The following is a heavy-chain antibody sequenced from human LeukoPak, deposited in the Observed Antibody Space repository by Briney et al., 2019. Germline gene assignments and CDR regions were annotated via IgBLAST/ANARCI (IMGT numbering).Heavy chain of an antibody. CDR2: IYYSGST. J-gene: IGHJ4*02. CDR1: GDSISSYY. CDR3: ARVRGYGFDY. V-gene: IGHV4-59*12. D-gene: IGHD3-10*01. Sequence: PSETLSLTCTVSGDSISSYYWSWIRQPPGKGLEWIGYIYYSGSTNYNPSLKSRVTISVDTSKNQFSLKLSSVTAADTAVYYCARVRGYGFDYWGQGTLVTVSS.